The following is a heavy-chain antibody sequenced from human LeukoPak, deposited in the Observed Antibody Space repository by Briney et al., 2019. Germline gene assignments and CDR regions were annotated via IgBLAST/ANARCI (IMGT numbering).Heavy chain of an antibody. Sequence: GGSLTLSCAASGFTFSDYYMSGVRQAPGRELEWVSYISSRGSTIYYADSVKGRFTISRDNAKNSLYLQMNSLRAEDTAVYYCARAPGDSSGYRWGQGTLVTVSS. CDR3: ARAPGDSSGYR. J-gene: IGHJ4*02. D-gene: IGHD3-22*01. CDR2: ISSRGSTI. CDR1: GFTFSDYY. V-gene: IGHV3-11*01.